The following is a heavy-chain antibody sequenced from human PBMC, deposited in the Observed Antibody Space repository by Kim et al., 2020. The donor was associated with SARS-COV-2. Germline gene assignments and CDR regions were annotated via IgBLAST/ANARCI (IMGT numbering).Heavy chain of an antibody. V-gene: IGHV3-74*01. J-gene: IGHJ6*02. CDR3: GRHPIVRGHDMDV. Sequence: SYADREQRPFPISRHHAKNTLYLQMSSLRAEDTAVYYCGRHPIVRGHDMDVWGQGTTVTVSS. D-gene: IGHD3-10*01.